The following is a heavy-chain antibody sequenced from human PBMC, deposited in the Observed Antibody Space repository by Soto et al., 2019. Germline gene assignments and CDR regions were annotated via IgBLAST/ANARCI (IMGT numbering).Heavy chain of an antibody. V-gene: IGHV4-59*01. Sequence: QVQLQESGPGLVKPSETLSLTCTVSGGSISSYYWSWIRQPPGKGLEWIGYIYYIATTNYNPSLKSRVAPPVATTKSQASRQLPSVTAAATAVNFCARVLWGPAGHITWFDPWGQGTLVTVSS. CDR3: ARVLWGPAGHITWFDP. D-gene: IGHD2-2*01. J-gene: IGHJ5*02. CDR1: GGSISSYY. CDR2: IYYIATT.